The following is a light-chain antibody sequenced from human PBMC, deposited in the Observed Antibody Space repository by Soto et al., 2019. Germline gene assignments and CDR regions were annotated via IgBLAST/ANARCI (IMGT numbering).Light chain of an antibody. CDR3: LLYYGGQLGV. J-gene: IGLJ2*01. CDR2: STN. CDR1: TGAVTSGYY. Sequence: QAVVTQEPSLTVSPGGTVTLTCATSTGAVTSGYYQNWCQQKPGQAPRALIYSTNNKYSWTPARFSGSLLGGKAALTLSGVQPEDEADDYCLLYYGGQLGVFGGGTKLTVL. V-gene: IGLV7-43*01.